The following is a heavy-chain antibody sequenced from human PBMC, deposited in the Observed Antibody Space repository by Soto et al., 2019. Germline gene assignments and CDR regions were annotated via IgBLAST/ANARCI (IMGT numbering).Heavy chain of an antibody. D-gene: IGHD1-7*01. Sequence: GGSLRLSCAAPGFTFNNYAMSWVRQAPGKGLEWVSAISANGQGIYYADSVKGRFIISRDSSKNTVFLHMDSLTAEDTAVYYCAKDRNYPRDQFHNWGQGTLVTVSS. CDR2: ISANGQGI. CDR1: GFTFNNYA. V-gene: IGHV3-23*01. CDR3: AKDRNYPRDQFHN. J-gene: IGHJ4*02.